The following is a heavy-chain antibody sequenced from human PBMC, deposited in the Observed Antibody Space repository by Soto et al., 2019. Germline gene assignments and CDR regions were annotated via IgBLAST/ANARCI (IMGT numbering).Heavy chain of an antibody. D-gene: IGHD5-12*01. CDR1: GGSISSYY. V-gene: IGHV4-59*01. J-gene: IGHJ6*03. CDR3: ARGRLGKYSGYDLYYYYMDV. Sequence: PSETLSLTCTVSGGSISSYYWSWIRQPPGKGLEWIGYIYYSGSTNYNPSLKSRVTISVDTSKNQFSLKLSSVTAADTAVYYCARGRLGKYSGYDLYYYYMDVWGKGTTVTVSS. CDR2: IYYSGST.